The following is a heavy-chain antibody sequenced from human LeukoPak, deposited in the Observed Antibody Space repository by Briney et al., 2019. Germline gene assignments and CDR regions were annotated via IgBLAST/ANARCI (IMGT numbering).Heavy chain of an antibody. Sequence: ASVKVSCKASGYTFTGYYIHWVRQAPGQGPEWMGWINPHSGATNYAQKFQGRVTMTRDTSISTAYMELSRLRSDDTAVYYCAREGGYSSTWSNYWGQGTLVTVSS. D-gene: IGHD6-13*01. CDR1: GYTFTGYY. J-gene: IGHJ4*02. V-gene: IGHV1-2*02. CDR2: INPHSGAT. CDR3: AREGGYSSTWSNY.